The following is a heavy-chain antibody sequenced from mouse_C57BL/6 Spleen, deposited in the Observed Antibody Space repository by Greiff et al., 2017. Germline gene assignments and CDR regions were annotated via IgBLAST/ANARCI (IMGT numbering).Heavy chain of an antibody. J-gene: IGHJ3*01. V-gene: IGHV1-82*01. CDR2: IYPGDGDT. CDR1: GYAFSSSW. D-gene: IGHD4-1*01. CDR3: ARGGELRNWDVGAY. Sequence: QVQLQQSGPELVKPGASVKISCKASGYAFSSSWMNWVKQRPGKGLEWIGRIYPGDGDTNYKGKFKGKATLTADKSSSTAYMQLSSLTSEDSAVYFCARGGELRNWDVGAYWGQGTLVTVSA.